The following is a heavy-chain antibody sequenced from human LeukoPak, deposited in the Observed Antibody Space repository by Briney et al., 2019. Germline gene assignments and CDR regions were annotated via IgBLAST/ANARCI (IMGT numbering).Heavy chain of an antibody. Sequence: GGSLRLSCAASDFTFSSYWMSWVRQAPGKGLEWVANINQDGNDKYYVDSVKGRFTISRDNAKNSLYLQMNSLRADDTAVYCARQTYSIEFDYWGQRTLVTVSS. CDR2: INQDGNDK. V-gene: IGHV3-7*01. CDR1: DFTFSSYW. CDR3: ARQTYSIEFDY. J-gene: IGHJ4*02. D-gene: IGHD4-11*01.